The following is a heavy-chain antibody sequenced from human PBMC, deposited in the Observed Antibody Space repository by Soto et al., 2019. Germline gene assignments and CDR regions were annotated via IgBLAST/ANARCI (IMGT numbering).Heavy chain of an antibody. J-gene: IGHJ4*02. CDR1: GFTFSSYA. D-gene: IGHD6-6*01. CDR3: ARDVNIAARAGGIDY. Sequence: QVHLVESGGGVVQPGRSLRLSCAASGFTFSSYAMHWARQAPGKGLEWVAVISYDESNKYHADSVKGRFTISRDNSQNMLYLQMNSLRVEDTAVYYCARDVNIAARAGGIDYWGQGTLVTVSS. CDR2: ISYDESNK. V-gene: IGHV3-30-3*01.